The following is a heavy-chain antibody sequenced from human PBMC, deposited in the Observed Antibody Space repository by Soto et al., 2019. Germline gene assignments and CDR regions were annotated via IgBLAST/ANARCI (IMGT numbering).Heavy chain of an antibody. D-gene: IGHD2-21*02. CDR1: GGSFSGYY. V-gene: IGHV4-34*01. CDR2: INHSGST. CDR3: ARVGGNSPWYYYYGMDV. J-gene: IGHJ6*02. Sequence: AETLSPTCAVYGGSFSGYYWSWIRQPPGKGLEWIGEINHSGSTNYNPSLKSRVTISVDTSKNQFSLKLSSVTAADTAVYYCARVGGNSPWYYYYGMDVWGQGTTVTVSS.